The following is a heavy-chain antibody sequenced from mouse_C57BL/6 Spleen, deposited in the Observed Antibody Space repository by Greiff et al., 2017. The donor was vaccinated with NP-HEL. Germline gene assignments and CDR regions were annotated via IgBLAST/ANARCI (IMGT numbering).Heavy chain of an antibody. V-gene: IGHV1-26*01. CDR3: ALGDYGSSPFAY. Sequence: EVQLQQSGPELVKPGASVKISCKASGYTFTDYYMNWVKQSHGKSLEWIGDINPNNGGTSYNQKFKGKATLTVDKSSSTAYMELRSLTSEDSAVYYCALGDYGSSPFAYWGQGTLVTVSA. J-gene: IGHJ3*01. CDR1: GYTFTDYY. D-gene: IGHD1-1*01. CDR2: INPNNGGT.